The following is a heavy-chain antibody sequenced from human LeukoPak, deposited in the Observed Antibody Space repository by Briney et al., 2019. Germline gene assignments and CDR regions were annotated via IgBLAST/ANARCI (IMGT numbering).Heavy chain of an antibody. J-gene: IGHJ4*02. Sequence: PSQTLSLTCTVSGGSISSGGYYWSWIRQHPGKGLEWIGYIYYSGSTYYNPSLKSRVTISVDTSKNQFSLKLSSVTAADTAVYYCAGALYCSSTSCYYFDYWGQGTLVTVSS. D-gene: IGHD2-2*01. CDR3: AGALYCSSTSCYYFDY. CDR1: GGSISSGGYY. CDR2: IYYSGST. V-gene: IGHV4-31*03.